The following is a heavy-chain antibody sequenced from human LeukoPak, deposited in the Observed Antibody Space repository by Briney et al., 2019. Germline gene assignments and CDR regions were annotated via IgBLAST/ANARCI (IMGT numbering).Heavy chain of an antibody. V-gene: IGHV3-23*01. J-gene: IGHJ6*03. CDR2: LGGGGVDT. CDR1: GFTFSTYA. CDR3: AKDRGQIYYNYYMDV. D-gene: IGHD3-10*01. Sequence: PGGSLRLSRAASGFTFSTYAMSWVRQAPGKGLEWVSTLGGGGVDTYYADSVKGRFTISRDNSKNTLYLQMNSLRAEDTAVYCCAKDRGQIYYNYYMDVWGKGTTVTVSS.